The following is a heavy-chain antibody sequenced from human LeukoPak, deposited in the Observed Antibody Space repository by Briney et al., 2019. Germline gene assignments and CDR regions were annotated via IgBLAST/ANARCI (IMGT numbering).Heavy chain of an antibody. V-gene: IGHV3-7*01. CDR1: GFTFSSFW. D-gene: IGHD1-26*01. Sequence: GGSLRLSCAASGFTFSSFWMRWVRQAPGKGLELVANIKQDGSEKYYVDSVQGRFTISRDNAKNSLYLQMNSLRVEDTAVYYCARRIVGPSSGGDYWGQGTPVTVSS. J-gene: IGHJ4*02. CDR3: ARRIVGPSSGGDY. CDR2: IKQDGSEK.